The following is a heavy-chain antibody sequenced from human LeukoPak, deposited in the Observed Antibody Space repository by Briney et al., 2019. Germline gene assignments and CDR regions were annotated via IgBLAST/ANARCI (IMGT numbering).Heavy chain of an antibody. D-gene: IGHD1-26*01. V-gene: IGHV4-59*01. CDR2: IYYSGST. CDR3: ARDPGLVGALVFDY. CDR1: GGSINAYY. Sequence: SETLSLTCTVSGGSINAYYWSWIRQPPGKGLEWIGYIYYSGSTNYNPSLKSRVTISVDTSKNQFSLKLSSVPAADTAVYYCARDPGLVGALVFDYWGQGTLVTVSS. J-gene: IGHJ4*02.